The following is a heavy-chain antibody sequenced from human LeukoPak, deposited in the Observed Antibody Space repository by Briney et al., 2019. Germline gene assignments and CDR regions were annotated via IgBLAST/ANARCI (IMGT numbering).Heavy chain of an antibody. CDR3: ARDPSSGWAGAFDI. CDR2: IYSSGGT. D-gene: IGHD6-19*01. CDR1: GGSINSYY. J-gene: IGHJ3*02. Sequence: SETLSLTCTVSGGSINSYYWSWIRQPAGKRMEWIGRIYSSGGTTYNPSLESRVTMSVDTSKSQFSLELSSVTAADTALYYCARDPSSGWAGAFDIWGQGTMVTVSS. V-gene: IGHV4-4*07.